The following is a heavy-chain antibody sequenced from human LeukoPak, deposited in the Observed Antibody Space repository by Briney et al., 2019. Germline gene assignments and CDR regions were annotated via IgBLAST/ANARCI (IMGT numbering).Heavy chain of an antibody. D-gene: IGHD3-10*01. CDR1: GFTFSSYE. Sequence: SGMCLRLSCAASGFTFSSYEMNWVRQAPGKGLEWVSYISSGGDSIKYADSVKGRFTISRDNAKNSLSLQMNSLRAEDTAVYYCARGHYGSAWGQGTLVTVSS. CDR2: ISSGGDSI. J-gene: IGHJ5*02. V-gene: IGHV3-48*03. CDR3: ARGHYGSA.